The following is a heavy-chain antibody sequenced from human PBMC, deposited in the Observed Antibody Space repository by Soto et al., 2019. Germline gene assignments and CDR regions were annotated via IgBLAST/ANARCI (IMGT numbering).Heavy chain of an antibody. V-gene: IGHV4-30-4*08. CDR2: IHHSGSI. Sequence: QVQLQQSGPGLVKPSQTLSLTCTVSGDSISSDYYHWTWIRQSPGKGLEWIGYIHHSGSILYNPSLKSRVTTAVDPSKNQFFLHLTSVTAADTAVYFCAREDDGGDSLDVWGQGTTVTVSS. CDR1: GDSISSDYYH. CDR3: AREDDGGDSLDV. D-gene: IGHD2-21*02. J-gene: IGHJ6*02.